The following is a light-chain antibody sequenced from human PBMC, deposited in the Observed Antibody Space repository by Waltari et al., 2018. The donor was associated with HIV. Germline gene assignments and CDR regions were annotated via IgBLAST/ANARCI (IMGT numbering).Light chain of an antibody. CDR2: GNN. V-gene: IGLV1-40*01. Sequence: QSVLTQPPSVSGAPGQRVTISCTGSSSNIGTDYDVTWYPQLPGTVPKLLIYGNNNRPSGVPDRVAGSKSGTSASLAITGLQAEDETDYYCQSYDSRLSAVVFGGGTKLTVL. J-gene: IGLJ2*01. CDR3: QSYDSRLSAVV. CDR1: SSNIGTDYD.